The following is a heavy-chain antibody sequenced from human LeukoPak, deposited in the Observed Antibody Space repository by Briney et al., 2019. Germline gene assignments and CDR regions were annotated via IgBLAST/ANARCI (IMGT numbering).Heavy chain of an antibody. CDR2: ISYDGSNK. V-gene: IGHV3-30*18. D-gene: IGHD3/OR15-3a*01. J-gene: IGHJ6*02. CDR1: GFTFSSYG. Sequence: GGSLRLSCAASGFTFSSYGMHWVRQAPGKGLEWVAVISYDGSNKYYADSVKGRSTISRDNSKNTLYLQMNSLRAEDTAVYYCAKSMDYPPYYGMDVWGQGTTVTVSS. CDR3: AKSMDYPPYYGMDV.